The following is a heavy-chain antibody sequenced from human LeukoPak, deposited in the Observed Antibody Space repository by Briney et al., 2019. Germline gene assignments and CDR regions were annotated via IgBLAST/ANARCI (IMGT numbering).Heavy chain of an antibody. J-gene: IGHJ4*02. V-gene: IGHV3-74*01. CDR3: TRGDRGYSYGY. D-gene: IGHD5-18*01. CDR1: GFTFSSYW. CDR2: INSDGSNT. Sequence: GGSLRLSCAASGFTFSSYWMHWVRHAPGKGLVWASRINSDGSNTNYADSVKGRFTISRDNAGNTLYLEVSSLRAEDTAVYYCTRGDRGYSYGYWGQGALVTVSS.